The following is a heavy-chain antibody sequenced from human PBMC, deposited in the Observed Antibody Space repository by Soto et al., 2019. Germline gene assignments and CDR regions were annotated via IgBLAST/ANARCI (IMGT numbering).Heavy chain of an antibody. CDR2: INAGNGNT. CDR3: ASPFRYGDYDNAFDI. Sequence: ASVKVSCKASGYTFTSYAMHWVRQAPGQRLEWMGWINAGNGNTKYSQKFQGRVTITRDTSASTAYMELSSLGSEDTAVYYCASPFRYGDYDNAFDIWGQGTMVTVSS. D-gene: IGHD4-17*01. V-gene: IGHV1-3*01. CDR1: GYTFTSYA. J-gene: IGHJ3*02.